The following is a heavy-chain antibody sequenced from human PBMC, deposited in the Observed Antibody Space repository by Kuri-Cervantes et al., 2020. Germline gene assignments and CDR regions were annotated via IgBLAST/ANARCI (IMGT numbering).Heavy chain of an antibody. CDR2: ISSSSTI. CDR3: AREMYSSGWYDAFDI. Sequence: GESLKISCSASGFTFSAYAMNWVRQAPGKGLEWVSYISSSSTIYYADSVKGRFTISRDNAKNSLYLQMNSLRDEDTAVYYCAREMYSSGWYDAFDIWGQGTMVTVSS. D-gene: IGHD6-19*01. J-gene: IGHJ3*02. V-gene: IGHV3-48*02. CDR1: GFTFSAYA.